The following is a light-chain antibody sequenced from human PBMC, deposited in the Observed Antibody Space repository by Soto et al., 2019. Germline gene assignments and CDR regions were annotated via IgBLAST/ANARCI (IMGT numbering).Light chain of an antibody. Sequence: QLVLTQRPSSSAAPGQRVNISCTGSSADIGAAYNVDWYQQLPGTAPKLLIYGNNNRPSRVPARFSGSKYGTSASLGIAGLQAEDEGDYYYKSYDSSLSGYVFGTGTKVTVL. CDR1: SADIGAAYN. CDR2: GNN. CDR3: KSYDSSLSGYV. V-gene: IGLV1-40*01. J-gene: IGLJ1*01.